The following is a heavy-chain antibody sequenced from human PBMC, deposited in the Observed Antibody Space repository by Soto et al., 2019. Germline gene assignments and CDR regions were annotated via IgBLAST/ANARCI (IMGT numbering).Heavy chain of an antibody. V-gene: IGHV1-46*01. J-gene: IGHJ4*02. CDR1: GYTFTIYY. Sequence: ASVKVSCKASGYTFTIYYMHWVRQAPGQGLEWMGIINPSGGSTSYAQKFQGRVTMTRDTSTSTVYMELSSLRSEDTAVYYCARGGTMIVVVITSSLAPADFDYWGQGTLVTVSS. D-gene: IGHD3-22*01. CDR3: ARGGTMIVVVITSSLAPADFDY. CDR2: INPSGGST.